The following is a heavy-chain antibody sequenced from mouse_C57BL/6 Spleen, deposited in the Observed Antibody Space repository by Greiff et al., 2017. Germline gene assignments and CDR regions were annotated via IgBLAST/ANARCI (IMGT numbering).Heavy chain of an antibody. D-gene: IGHD3-2*02. CDR3: ARRSSGYPGFAY. Sequence: EVMLVESGGGLVKPGGSLKLSCAASGFTFSSYTMSWVRQTPEKRLEWVATISGGGGNTYYPDSVKGRFTISRDNAKNTLYLQMSSLRSEDTALYYCARRSSGYPGFAYWGQGTLVTVSA. CDR2: ISGGGGNT. V-gene: IGHV5-9*01. J-gene: IGHJ3*01. CDR1: GFTFSSYT.